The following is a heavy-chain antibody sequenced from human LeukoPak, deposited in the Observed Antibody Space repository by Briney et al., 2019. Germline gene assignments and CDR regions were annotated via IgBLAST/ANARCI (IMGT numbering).Heavy chain of an antibody. D-gene: IGHD6-19*01. V-gene: IGHV3-66*01. CDR3: APWGVVAGSGN. CDR1: GFTVSTTY. Sequence: GGSLRLSCAASGFTVSTTYMSWVRQAPGKGLEWVSVIYSGGGTYYADSVKGRLTLSRDNSKNTVYLQMDSLRAEDTAVYYCAPWGVVAGSGNWGQGTLVTVSS. J-gene: IGHJ4*02. CDR2: IYSGGGT.